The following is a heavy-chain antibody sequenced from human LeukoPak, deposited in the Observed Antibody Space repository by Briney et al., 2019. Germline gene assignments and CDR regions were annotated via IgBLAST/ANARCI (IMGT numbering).Heavy chain of an antibody. CDR3: AREEGRYWSSTSCCMFGFDP. Sequence: SETLSLTCTVSGGSISSHYWSWIRQPPGKGLEWIGYINYSGSTNYNPSLKSRGTISLDTSKNHLSLRLRSLNAADTAVYYCAREEGRYWSSTSCCMFGFDPWGQGTLVTVSS. D-gene: IGHD2-2*01. CDR1: GGSISSHY. V-gene: IGHV4-59*11. J-gene: IGHJ5*02. CDR2: INYSGST.